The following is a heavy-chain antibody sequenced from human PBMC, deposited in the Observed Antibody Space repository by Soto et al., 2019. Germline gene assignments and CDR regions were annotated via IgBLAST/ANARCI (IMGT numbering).Heavy chain of an antibody. V-gene: IGHV3-33*06. CDR3: AKAGHGDYGWS. J-gene: IGHJ4*02. CDR2: IWYDGSNK. CDR1: GFTFDNFA. D-gene: IGHD4-17*01. Sequence: QVYLEESGGGVVQPGRSLRLSCAASGFTFDNFAMHWVRQAPGKGLEGVAVIWYDGSNKYYADSVKGRFSISRDNSKNTLSLQMSSLRVDDTAVYYCAKAGHGDYGWSWGQGTPVTVSS.